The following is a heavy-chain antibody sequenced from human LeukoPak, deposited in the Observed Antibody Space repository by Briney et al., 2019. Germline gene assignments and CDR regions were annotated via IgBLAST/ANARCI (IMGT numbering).Heavy chain of an antibody. Sequence: GGSLRLSCAASGFTFTNYEMHWVRQAPGKGLEWLSYISSSGATKYYADSVKGRFTISRDNAKNSLYLQMSSLRDEDTAVYYCARGIVATGTDLDYWGQGTLVTVSS. CDR3: ARGIVATGTDLDY. CDR1: GFTFTNYE. J-gene: IGHJ4*02. V-gene: IGHV3-48*03. CDR2: ISSSGATK. D-gene: IGHD1-14*01.